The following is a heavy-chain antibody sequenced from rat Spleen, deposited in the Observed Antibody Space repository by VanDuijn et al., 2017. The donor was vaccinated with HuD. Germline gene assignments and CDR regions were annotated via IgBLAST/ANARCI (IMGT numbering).Heavy chain of an antibody. D-gene: IGHD1-6*01. V-gene: IGHV5-58*01. Sequence: EVQLVETGGGLVQPGESLKLSCVASGFTFSSYWMYWIRQAPGEGLEWISSISPDGGSTYYPDSVKGRFTISRDNAENTVYLQMNSLRSEDTATDYCTRFKVYTTDYSYYFDYWGQGVMVTVSS. CDR3: TRFKVYTTDYSYYFDY. CDR2: ISPDGGST. CDR1: GFTFSSYW. J-gene: IGHJ2*01.